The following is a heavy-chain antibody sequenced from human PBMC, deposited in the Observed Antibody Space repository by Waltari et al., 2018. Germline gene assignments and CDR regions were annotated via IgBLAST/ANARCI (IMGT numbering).Heavy chain of an antibody. V-gene: IGHV1-69-2*01. CDR1: GYIFPDYY. CDR2: LDPENGAT. CDR3: ANSMSGPRVQ. D-gene: IGHD3-3*01. Sequence: EAPLIQSGAQVKSPGATVKVSCEAVGYIFPDYYMHWMQQVPGKGPEWMARLDPENGATEFADRFQGRLTVTADTSTDTAYMELSGLTSEDTATYYCANSMSGPRVQWGQGTQVTVSP. J-gene: IGHJ4*02.